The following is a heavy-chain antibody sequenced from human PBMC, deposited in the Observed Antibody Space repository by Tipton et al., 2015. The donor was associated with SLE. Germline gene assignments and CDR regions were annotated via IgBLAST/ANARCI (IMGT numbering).Heavy chain of an antibody. Sequence: QLVQSGPEVKKPGASVKVSCKASGYTFTSYGISWVRQAPGQGLEWMGRINPNSGGTNYAQKFQGRVTMTRDTSISTAYMELSRLRSDDTAVYYCARDAASGSYFGYWGQGTLVTVSS. CDR2: INPNSGGT. D-gene: IGHD1-26*01. CDR3: ARDAASGSYFGY. V-gene: IGHV1-2*06. J-gene: IGHJ4*02. CDR1: GYTFTSYG.